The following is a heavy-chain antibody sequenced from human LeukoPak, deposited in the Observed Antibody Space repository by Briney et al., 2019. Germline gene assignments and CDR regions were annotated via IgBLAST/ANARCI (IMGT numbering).Heavy chain of an antibody. CDR1: GGTFSSYA. D-gene: IGHD4-17*01. CDR3: ARFPREGYGDYLDY. J-gene: IGHJ4*02. Sequence: ASVKVSCKASGGTFSSYAISWVRQAPGQGLEWMGWISAYNGNTNYAQKLQGRVTMTTDTSTSTAYMDLRSLRSDDTAVYYCARFPREGYGDYLDYWGQGTLVTVSS. V-gene: IGHV1-18*01. CDR2: ISAYNGNT.